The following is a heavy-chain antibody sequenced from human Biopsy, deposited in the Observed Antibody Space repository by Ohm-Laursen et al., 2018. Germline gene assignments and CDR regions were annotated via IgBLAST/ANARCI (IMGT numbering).Heavy chain of an antibody. CDR2: ISGSGTTI. V-gene: IGHV3-11*01. CDR3: AREGAGVYHNY. D-gene: IGHD2-8*01. J-gene: IGHJ4*02. Sequence: SLRLSCAASGFTFSDYYMSWIRQAPGKGLEWLSYISGSGTTIFYADSVKGRFTVSRDNAKNSLYLQMNSLTVENTAVYTCAREGAGVYHNYWGQGVLVTVSS. CDR1: GFTFSDYY.